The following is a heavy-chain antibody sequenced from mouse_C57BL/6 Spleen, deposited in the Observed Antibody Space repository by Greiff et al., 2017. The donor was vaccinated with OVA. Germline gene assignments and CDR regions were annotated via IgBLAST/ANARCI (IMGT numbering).Heavy chain of an antibody. CDR3: ARGDDGSSKGVLGLPLFAY. CDR2: LYLGNGYT. CDR1: GYTFTSYG. Sequence: SGAELVRPGSSVKISCKTSGYTFTSYGINWVKQRPGPGLEWIGYLYLGNGYTWYNEKFKGKATLTSDKSASTAYMQLSSLTSEDSAIYFCARGDDGSSKGVLGLPLFAYWGQGTLVTVSA. V-gene: IGHV1-58*01. D-gene: IGHD1-1*01. J-gene: IGHJ3*01.